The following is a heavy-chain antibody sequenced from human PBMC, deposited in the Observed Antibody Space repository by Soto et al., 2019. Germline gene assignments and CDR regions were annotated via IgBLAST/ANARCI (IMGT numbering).Heavy chain of an antibody. Sequence: GGSLRLSFAASGFTFSSYGMPWVRQAPGKGLEWLAVISYDGSNKYYADSVKGRFTISRDNSKNTLYLQMNSLRAEDTAVYYCAKVFSRYSSSSPSYYYYYGMDVWGQGTTVTVSS. CDR3: AKVFSRYSSSSPSYYYYYGMDV. D-gene: IGHD6-6*01. CDR1: GFTFSSYG. CDR2: ISYDGSNK. J-gene: IGHJ6*02. V-gene: IGHV3-30*18.